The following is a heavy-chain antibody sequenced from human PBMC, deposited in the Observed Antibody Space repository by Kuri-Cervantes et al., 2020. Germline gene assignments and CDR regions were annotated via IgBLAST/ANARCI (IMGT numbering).Heavy chain of an antibody. Sequence: ASVKVSCKASGYTFTSYGISWVRQAPGQGLEWMGWISAYNGSTSHAQKFQGRVTMTRDTSISIVYMELSRLRSDDTAVYYCARRIGYSGYLGPWGQGTLVTVSS. V-gene: IGHV1-18*01. D-gene: IGHD5-12*01. CDR3: ARRIGYSGYLGP. CDR2: ISAYNGST. J-gene: IGHJ5*02. CDR1: GYTFTSYG.